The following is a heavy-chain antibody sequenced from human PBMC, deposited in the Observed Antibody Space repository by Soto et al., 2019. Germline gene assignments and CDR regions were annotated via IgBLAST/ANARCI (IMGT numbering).Heavy chain of an antibody. CDR3: ASSFWSGCGRGNYYYYGMDV. J-gene: IGHJ6*02. CDR2: IYYSGST. Sequence: PSETLSLTCTVSGDSIRSGNHYWSWIRQPPGKGLEWIGYIYYSGSTYYSPSLKSRVTISVDTSKNQFSLKLNSVTAADTAVYYCASSFWSGCGRGNYYYYGMDVWGQGTTVTVSS. CDR1: GDSIRSGNHY. V-gene: IGHV4-30-4*01. D-gene: IGHD3-3*01.